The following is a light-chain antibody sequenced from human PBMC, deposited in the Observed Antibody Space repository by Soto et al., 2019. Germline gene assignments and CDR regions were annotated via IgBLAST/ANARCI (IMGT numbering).Light chain of an antibody. CDR3: QQYTGPPTT. CDR2: AAS. Sequence: EIVMTQSPATLSVSPGERTTLSCRASQSVGSNLAWYQQKPGQAPRLLIYAASTRAAGIPDRFSGSGSGTDFTLTITRLEPEDSAVYFCQQYTGPPTTFGQGTRLEIK. J-gene: IGKJ5*01. V-gene: IGKV3D-15*01. CDR1: QSVGSN.